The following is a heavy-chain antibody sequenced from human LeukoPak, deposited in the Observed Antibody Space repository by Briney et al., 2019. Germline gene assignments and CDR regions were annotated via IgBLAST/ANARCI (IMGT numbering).Heavy chain of an antibody. CDR2: IWYDGSNK. CDR1: GSTFSSYG. Sequence: GRSLRLSCAASGSTFSSYGMHWVRQAPGKGLEWVAVIWYDGSNKYYADSVKGRFTISRDNSKNTLYLQMNSLRAEDTAVYYCARTRQQLAQLDYWGQGTLVTVSS. CDR3: ARTRQQLAQLDY. V-gene: IGHV3-33*01. J-gene: IGHJ4*02. D-gene: IGHD6-13*01.